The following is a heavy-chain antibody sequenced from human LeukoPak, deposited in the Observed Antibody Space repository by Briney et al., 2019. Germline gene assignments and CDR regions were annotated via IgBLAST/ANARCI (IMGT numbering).Heavy chain of an antibody. J-gene: IGHJ6*04. CDR1: GYSFTSYW. V-gene: IGHV5-10-1*01. CDR2: IDPSDSYT. D-gene: IGHD3-10*01. CDR3: ARHSGYYYGPRTYYYGMDV. Sequence: GESLRISCKGSGYSFTSYWISWVRQMPGKGLEWMGRIDPSDSYTNYSPSFQGHVTISADKSISTAYLQWSSLKASDTAMYYCARHSGYYYGPRTYYYGMDVWGKGTTVTVSS.